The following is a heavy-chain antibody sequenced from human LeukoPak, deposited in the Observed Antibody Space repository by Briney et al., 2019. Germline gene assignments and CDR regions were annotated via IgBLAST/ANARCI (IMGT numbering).Heavy chain of an antibody. CDR3: ARGHYGYVDY. CDR2: INPSGGST. CDR1: GYTFTSYY. J-gene: IGHJ4*02. V-gene: IGHV1-46*01. D-gene: IGHD5-18*01. Sequence: ASVKVSCKASGYTFTSYYMHWVRQAPGQGLEWMGIINPSGGSTSYAQKFQGRVTMTRDTSLSTAYMELSRLKSDDTAVYHCARGHYGYVDYWGQGSLVTVSS.